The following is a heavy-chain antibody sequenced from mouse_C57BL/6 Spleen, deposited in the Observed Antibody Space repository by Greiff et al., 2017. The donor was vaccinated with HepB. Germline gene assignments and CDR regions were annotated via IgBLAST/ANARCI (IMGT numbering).Heavy chain of an antibody. J-gene: IGHJ3*01. D-gene: IGHD2-3*01. CDR1: GYSFTGYY. CDR3: ARSDGYYLAWFAY. CDR2: INPSTGGT. V-gene: IGHV1-42*01. Sequence: EVQLQQSGPELVKPGASVKISCKASGYSFTGYYMNWVKQSPEKSLEWIGEINPSTGGTTYNQKFKAKATLTVDKSSSTAYMQLKSLTSEDSAVYYCARSDGYYLAWFAYWGQGTLVTVSA.